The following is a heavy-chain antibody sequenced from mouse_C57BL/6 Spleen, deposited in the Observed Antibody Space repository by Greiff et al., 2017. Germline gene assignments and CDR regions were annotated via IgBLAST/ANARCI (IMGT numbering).Heavy chain of an antibody. Sequence: EVKLVESVAELVRPGASVTLSCTASGFNIKNTYMHWVKQRPEQGLEWIGRIDPANGNTKYAPKFQGKATIPADTSHNTAYLQLSSLTSEDTAINYCASLYYDYDGDAMDYWGQGTSVTVSS. CDR3: ASLYYDYDGDAMDY. CDR1: GFNIKNTY. D-gene: IGHD2-4*01. J-gene: IGHJ4*01. V-gene: IGHV14-3*01. CDR2: IDPANGNT.